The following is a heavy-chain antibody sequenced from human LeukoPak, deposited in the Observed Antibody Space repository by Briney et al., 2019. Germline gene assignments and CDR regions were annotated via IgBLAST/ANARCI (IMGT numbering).Heavy chain of an antibody. CDR3: AKELTTERTPGVDS. CDR2: ISGSGDTT. CDR1: GFTFSSYS. J-gene: IGHJ4*02. D-gene: IGHD4-17*01. V-gene: IGHV3-23*01. Sequence: GRSLRLSCTASGFTFSSYSMSWVRQGPGTGLEWVSDISGSGDTTFYADSVKGRFTISRDNSKKTLYLQVNSLRAEDTAVYFCAKELTTERTPGVDSWGQGTLVTVSS.